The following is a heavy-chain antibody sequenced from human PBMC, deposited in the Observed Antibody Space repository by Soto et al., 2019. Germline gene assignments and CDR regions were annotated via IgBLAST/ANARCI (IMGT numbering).Heavy chain of an antibody. CDR2: INAYTGDT. Sequence: QVQLEQAGAEVKKPGASVRVSCKAYGYTFTSYGFTWVRQAPGQGLEWMGWINAYTGDTNYGQEFQGRVTMTTDTSTSTAYMDLRTLRSDDTAVYYCARGASKDYYLDYGGQGTLVTVSS. V-gene: IGHV1-18*04. CDR1: GYTFTSYG. CDR3: ARGASKDYYLDY. J-gene: IGHJ4*02.